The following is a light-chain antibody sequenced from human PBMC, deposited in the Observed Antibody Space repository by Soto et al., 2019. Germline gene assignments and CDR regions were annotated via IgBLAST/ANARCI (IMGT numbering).Light chain of an antibody. Sequence: EIVITQSPATLSVSPGERATLSCRASQRVSSNLAWYQQKPGQAPRLLIYDASTRATGIPARFSGSGSGTEFTLTISSLQSEDFALYYCQQYNNWPPITFGQGTRLEIK. CDR2: DAS. J-gene: IGKJ5*01. V-gene: IGKV3-15*01. CDR1: QRVSSN. CDR3: QQYNNWPPIT.